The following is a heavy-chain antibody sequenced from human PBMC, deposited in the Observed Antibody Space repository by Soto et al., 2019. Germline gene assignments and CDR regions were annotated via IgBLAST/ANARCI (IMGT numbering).Heavy chain of an antibody. J-gene: IGHJ4*02. CDR3: AKHSMSSGYYLDY. CDR2: MSTGGLST. V-gene: IGHV3-23*01. Sequence: EVQLLESGGGLVQPGGSLRLSCAASGFTFSSYAMSWVRQAPGKGLEWVSSMSTGGLSTHYADSLKGRFTISRDNSKNTQHLQMASLRAEDTGVYYCAKHSMSSGYYLDYWGQGTLVTVSS. D-gene: IGHD3-22*01. CDR1: GFTFSSYA.